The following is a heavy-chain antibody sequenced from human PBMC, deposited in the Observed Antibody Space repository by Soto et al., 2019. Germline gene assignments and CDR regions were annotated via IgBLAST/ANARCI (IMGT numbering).Heavy chain of an antibody. J-gene: IGHJ4*02. V-gene: IGHV3-15*01. Sequence: EVQLVESGGGLVKPGGSLRLSCAASGFTFSNAWMSWVRQAPGKGLEWVGRIKSKTDGGTTDYAAPVKGRFTISRDDSKHTLYLQMNSLKTEDTAVYYCTTPDLGYCSGGSCYSGSSGWYWYWFDYWGQGTLVTVSS. CDR2: IKSKTDGGTT. D-gene: IGHD2-15*01. CDR1: GFTFSNAW. CDR3: TTPDLGYCSGGSCYSGSSGWYWYWFDY.